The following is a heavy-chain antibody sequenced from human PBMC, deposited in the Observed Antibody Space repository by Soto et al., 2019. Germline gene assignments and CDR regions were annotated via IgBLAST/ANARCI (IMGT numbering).Heavy chain of an antibody. CDR3: ARRIAVAAVTLGGDNWLDP. D-gene: IGHD4-17*01. Sequence: QVRLQESGPGLVKPSETLSLTCSVSGDSVSRYHWNWVRQSPGQGLEWIGFVSTTAGTVYNPSLCGRVDVSLDTSKNQFSLTLTSVTAADTAVYYCARRIAVAAVTLGGDNWLDPWGQGTLVVVSS. J-gene: IGHJ5*02. CDR1: GDSVSRYH. CDR2: VSTTAGT. V-gene: IGHV4-4*08.